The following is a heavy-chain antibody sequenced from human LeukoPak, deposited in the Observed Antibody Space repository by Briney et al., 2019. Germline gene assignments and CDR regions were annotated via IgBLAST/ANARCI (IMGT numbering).Heavy chain of an antibody. D-gene: IGHD5-18*01. Sequence: ASVKVSCKASGYTFTSYGISWVRQAPGQGLEWMGWISAYNGNTNYAQKLQGRVTMTTDTSTSTAYMELRSLRSDDTAVYYCARVGIQLPQSKYYYYYYYMDVWGKGTTVTVSS. V-gene: IGHV1-18*01. CDR1: GYTFTSYG. CDR2: ISAYNGNT. J-gene: IGHJ6*03. CDR3: ARVGIQLPQSKYYYYYYYMDV.